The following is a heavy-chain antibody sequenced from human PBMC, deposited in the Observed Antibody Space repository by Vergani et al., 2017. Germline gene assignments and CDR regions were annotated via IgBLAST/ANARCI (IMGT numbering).Heavy chain of an antibody. CDR3: AREGEYQLLSRGWGYAFDI. V-gene: IGHV1-69*08. D-gene: IGHD2-2*01. J-gene: IGHJ3*02. CDR1: GGTFSSYT. CDR2: IIPILGIA. Sequence: QVQLVQSGAEVKKPGSSVKVSCKASGGTFSSYTISWVRQAPGQGLEWMGRIIPILGIANYAQKFQGRVTITADKSTSTAYMELSSLRSEDTAVYYCAREGEYQLLSRGWGYAFDIWGQGTMVTVSS.